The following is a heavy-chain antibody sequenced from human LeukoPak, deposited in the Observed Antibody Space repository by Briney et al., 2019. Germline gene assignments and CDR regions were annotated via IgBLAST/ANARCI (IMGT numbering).Heavy chain of an antibody. CDR1: GFTFSSYN. CDR2: ISSSGSPI. V-gene: IGHV3-48*04. CDR3: ANAPRIWREKGDY. Sequence: GGSLRLSCAASGFTFSSYNMNWVRQAPGKGLEWVSYISSSGSPIYYADSVKGRFTISRDNAKNSLYLQMNSLRVEDTAVYYCANAPRIWREKGDYWGQGTLVTVSS. D-gene: IGHD2-15*01. J-gene: IGHJ4*02.